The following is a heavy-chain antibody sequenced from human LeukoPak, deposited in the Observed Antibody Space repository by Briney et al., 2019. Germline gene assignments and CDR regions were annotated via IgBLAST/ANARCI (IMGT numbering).Heavy chain of an antibody. Sequence: GGSLRLSCAASGFTFSSYSMNWVRQAPGKGLEWVSYISSSSSTIYYADSVKGRFTISRDNAKNSLYLQMNSLRDEDTAVYYCARGPRYDRKRMGAFDIWGQGTMVTVSS. CDR1: GFTFSSYS. D-gene: IGHD1-1*01. J-gene: IGHJ3*02. CDR2: ISSSSSTI. V-gene: IGHV3-48*02. CDR3: ARGPRYDRKRMGAFDI.